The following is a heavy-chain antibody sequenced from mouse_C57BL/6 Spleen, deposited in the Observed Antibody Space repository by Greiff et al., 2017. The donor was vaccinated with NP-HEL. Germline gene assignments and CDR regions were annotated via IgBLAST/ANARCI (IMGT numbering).Heavy chain of an antibody. Sequence: QVQLQQPGAELVRPGSSVKLSCKASGYTFTSYWMHWVKQRPIQGLEWIGNIDPSDSDTHYNQKFKDKATLTVDKSSSTAYMQLSSLTSEDSAVYYWSRGLRLDYFDYWGQGTTLTGSS. CDR2: IDPSDSDT. CDR1: GYTFTSYW. D-gene: IGHD1-2*01. J-gene: IGHJ2*01. V-gene: IGHV1-52*01. CDR3: SRGLRLDYFDY.